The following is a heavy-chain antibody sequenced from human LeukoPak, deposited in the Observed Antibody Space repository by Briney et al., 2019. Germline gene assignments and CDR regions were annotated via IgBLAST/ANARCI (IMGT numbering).Heavy chain of an antibody. D-gene: IGHD1-26*01. CDR3: ATALNSGSYYEYYFDY. CDR1: GFTFSSYW. V-gene: IGHV3-7*05. CDR2: IKQDGSEK. J-gene: IGHJ4*02. Sequence: GGSLRLSCAASGFTFSSYWMSWVRQAPGKGLEWVANIKQDGSEKYYVDSVKGRFTISRDNAKNSLYLQMNSLRAEDTAVYYCATALNSGSYYEYYFDYWGQGTLVTVSS.